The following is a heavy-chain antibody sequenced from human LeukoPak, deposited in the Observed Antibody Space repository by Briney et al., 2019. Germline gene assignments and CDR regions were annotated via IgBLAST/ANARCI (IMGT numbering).Heavy chain of an antibody. Sequence: PGGSLRLSCAASGFTFSSYWMSWVRQAPGKGLEGVANIKQDGSEKYYVDSVKGRFTISRDNAKNSLYLQMNSLRAEDTALYYCAKDMSDAQTYYMDVWGKGTTVTIYS. J-gene: IGHJ6*03. CDR3: AKDMSDAQTYYMDV. D-gene: IGHD2-2*01. CDR2: IKQDGSEK. CDR1: GFTFSSYW. V-gene: IGHV3-7*03.